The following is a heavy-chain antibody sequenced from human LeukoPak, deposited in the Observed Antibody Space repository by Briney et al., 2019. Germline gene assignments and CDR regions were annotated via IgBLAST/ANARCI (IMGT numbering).Heavy chain of an antibody. CDR1: GFTFSSYA. CDR3: AQGERITMVRGVIIRRYYGMDV. V-gene: IGHV3-23*01. J-gene: IGHJ6*02. Sequence: GGSLRLSCAASGFTFSSYAMSWVRQAPGKGLEWVSAISGSGGSTYYADSVKGRFTISRDNSKNTLYLRMNSLRAEDTAVYYCAQGERITMVRGVIIRRYYGMDVWGQGTTVTVSS. CDR2: ISGSGGST. D-gene: IGHD3-10*01.